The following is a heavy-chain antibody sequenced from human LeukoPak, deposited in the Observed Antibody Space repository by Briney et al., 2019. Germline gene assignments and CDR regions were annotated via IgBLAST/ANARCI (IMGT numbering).Heavy chain of an antibody. V-gene: IGHV1-2*02. CDR2: INPNSGGT. CDR1: GYTFTGYY. J-gene: IGHJ4*02. Sequence: ASVKVSCKASGYTFTGYYMHWVRQAPGQGLEWMGWINPNSGGTNYAQKFQGRVTMTRDTSISTAYMELSRLRSDDTAVYYCARGTHNYYGSGSSTGYWGQGTLVTVSS. CDR3: ARGTHNYYGSGSSTGY. D-gene: IGHD3-10*01.